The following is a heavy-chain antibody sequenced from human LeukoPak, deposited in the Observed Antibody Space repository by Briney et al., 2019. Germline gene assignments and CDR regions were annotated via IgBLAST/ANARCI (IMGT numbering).Heavy chain of an antibody. J-gene: IGHJ4*02. CDR3: ARDSSGSYFSGGEIDY. CDR2: TYYSGST. D-gene: IGHD1-26*01. Sequence: PSETLSLTCTVSGGSISSSSYYWGWIRQPPGKGLEWIGSTYYSGSTYYNPSLKSRVTISVDTSKNQFSLKLSSVTAADTAVYYCARDSSGSYFSGGEIDYWGQGTLVTVSS. CDR1: GGSISSSSYY. V-gene: IGHV4-39*07.